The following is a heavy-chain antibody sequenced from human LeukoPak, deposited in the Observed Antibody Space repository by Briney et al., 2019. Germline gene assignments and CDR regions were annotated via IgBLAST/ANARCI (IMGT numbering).Heavy chain of an antibody. Sequence: SETLSLTCTVSGGSISSDDYYWSWIRQPPGKGLEWIGYIYYDGTTFYNPSLKSRVSISVDTSKNQFSLKLSSVTAADTAVYYCARDRLSGWFGEPIDYWGQGTLVTVSS. CDR2: IYYDGTT. CDR3: ARDRLSGWFGEPIDY. V-gene: IGHV4-30-4*01. CDR1: GGSISSDDYY. D-gene: IGHD3-10*01. J-gene: IGHJ4*02.